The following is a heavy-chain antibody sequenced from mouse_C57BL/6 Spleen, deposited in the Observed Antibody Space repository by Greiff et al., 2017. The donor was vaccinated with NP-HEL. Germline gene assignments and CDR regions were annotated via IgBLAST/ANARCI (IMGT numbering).Heavy chain of an antibody. CDR2: IHPNSGST. CDR1: GYTFTSYW. V-gene: IGHV1-64*01. J-gene: IGHJ4*01. D-gene: IGHD1-1*01. CDR3: AFITTVVATDYYAMDY. Sequence: QVQLQQPGAELVKPGASVKLSCKASGYTFTSYWMHWVKQRPGQGLEWIGMIHPNSGSTNYNEKFNSKATLTVDKSSSTAYMQLSSLTSEDSAVYYCAFITTVVATDYYAMDYWGQGTSVTVSS.